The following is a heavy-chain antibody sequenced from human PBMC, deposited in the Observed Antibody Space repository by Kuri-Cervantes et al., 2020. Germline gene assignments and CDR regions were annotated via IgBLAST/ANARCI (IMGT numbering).Heavy chain of an antibody. Sequence: ESLKISCTVSGGSISSSSLYWGWIRQPPGKGLEWIGSVYYSGTTYYNPSLKSRVTISIDTSKNQFSLRLSSVTAADTAFYYCARGSSGYIVYWGQGTQVTVSS. V-gene: IGHV4-39*07. CDR3: ARGSSGYIVY. D-gene: IGHD5-12*01. J-gene: IGHJ4*02. CDR1: GGSISSSSLY. CDR2: VYYSGTT.